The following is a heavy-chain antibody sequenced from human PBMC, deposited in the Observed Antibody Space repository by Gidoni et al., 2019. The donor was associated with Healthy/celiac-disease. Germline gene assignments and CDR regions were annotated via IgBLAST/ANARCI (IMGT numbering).Heavy chain of an antibody. CDR2: ISSSNNYI. J-gene: IGHJ4*02. V-gene: IGHV3-21*01. CDR3: ARSGMRL. CDR1: GLTFSSYS. D-gene: IGHD1-20*01. Sequence: EVQLVESGGGLVQHGGSLTPSRAASGLTFSSYSMNSVRPAPGKGLECVSSISSSNNYIYYADSVKGRFNISKDNAKNSLYLQMNSLRAEDTAVYYCARSGMRLWGQGTLVTVSS.